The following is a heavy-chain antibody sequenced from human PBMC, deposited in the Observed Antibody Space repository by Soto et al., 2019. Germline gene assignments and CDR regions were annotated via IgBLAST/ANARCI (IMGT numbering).Heavy chain of an antibody. D-gene: IGHD7-27*01. CDR3: ARRLGTISAYYYGMDV. Sequence: ASVKVSCKASGYTFTSYAMHWVRQAPGQRLEWMGWINAGNGNTKYSQKFQSRVTITRDTSASTAYMELSSLRSEDTAVYYCARRLGTISAYYYGMDVWGQGTTVTVSS. CDR1: GYTFTSYA. J-gene: IGHJ6*02. CDR2: INAGNGNT. V-gene: IGHV1-3*01.